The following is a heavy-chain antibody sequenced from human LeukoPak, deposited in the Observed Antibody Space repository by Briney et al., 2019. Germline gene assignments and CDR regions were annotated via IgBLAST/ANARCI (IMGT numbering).Heavy chain of an antibody. CDR1: GYTFTSYA. Sequence: GASVKVSCKASGYTFTSYAMHWVRQAPGQRLEWMGWINAGNGNTKYSQEFQGRVTITGDTSASTAYMELSSLRSEDMAVYYCARVAHSSGYYSPLSYWGQGTLVTVSS. D-gene: IGHD3-22*01. V-gene: IGHV1-3*03. CDR2: INAGNGNT. CDR3: ARVAHSSGYYSPLSY. J-gene: IGHJ4*02.